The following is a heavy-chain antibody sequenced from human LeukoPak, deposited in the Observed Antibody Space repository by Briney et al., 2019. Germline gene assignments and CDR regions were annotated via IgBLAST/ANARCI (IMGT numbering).Heavy chain of an antibody. J-gene: IGHJ3*02. Sequence: ASVKVSCKASGGIFSSYVISWVRQAPGQGLEWMGGIIPIFGTANYAQKFQDRVTITADKSTSTAYMELSSLRSEDTAVYYCVRDRPYDAFDIWGQGTMVTVSS. CDR3: VRDRPYDAFDI. CDR2: IIPIFGTA. V-gene: IGHV1-69*06. CDR1: GGIFSSYV.